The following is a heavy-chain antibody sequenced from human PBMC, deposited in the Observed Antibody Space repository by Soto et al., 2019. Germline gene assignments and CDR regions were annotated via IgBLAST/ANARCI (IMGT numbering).Heavy chain of an antibody. D-gene: IGHD2-2*02. Sequence: PGGSLRLSCAASGFTFSAYAKHWVRQAPGKGLEWLAVISYDGSTKFYADTVKGRFTISRGNSKNTLYLQMNSLRAEDSGIYYCARDGGECSRTSCYNEIPPAWFGPWGQGALVTVSS. CDR2: ISYDGSTK. CDR3: ARDGGECSRTSCYNEIPPAWFGP. J-gene: IGHJ5*02. V-gene: IGHV3-30-3*01. CDR1: GFTFSAYA.